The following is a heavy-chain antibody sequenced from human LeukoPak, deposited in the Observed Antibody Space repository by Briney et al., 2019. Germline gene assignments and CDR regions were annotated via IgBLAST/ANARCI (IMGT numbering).Heavy chain of an antibody. Sequence: SETLSLTCTVSGGSISSGGYYWSWIRQHPGMGLEWIGYIYYSGSTYYNPSLKSRVTISVDTSKNQFSLKLSSVTAADTAVYYCARDLSSYGGFDPWGQGTLVTVSS. V-gene: IGHV4-31*03. J-gene: IGHJ5*02. D-gene: IGHD4-17*01. CDR3: ARDLSSYGGFDP. CDR2: IYYSGST. CDR1: GGSISSGGYY.